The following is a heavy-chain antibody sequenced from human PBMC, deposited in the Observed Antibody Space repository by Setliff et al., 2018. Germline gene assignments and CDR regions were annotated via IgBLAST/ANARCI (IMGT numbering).Heavy chain of an antibody. CDR3: AKGSRNWGLNN. D-gene: IGHD7-27*01. CDR1: GFTFSAAW. CDR2: IKGPGAT. V-gene: IGHV3-66*01. Sequence: GGSLRLSCAASGFTFSAAWMTWLRLGPGKGLEWVALIKGPGATDYSASVKGRFTISRDNSKNTLSLQMNSLRVEDTAVYYCAKGSRNWGLNNWGQGTLVTVSS. J-gene: IGHJ4*02.